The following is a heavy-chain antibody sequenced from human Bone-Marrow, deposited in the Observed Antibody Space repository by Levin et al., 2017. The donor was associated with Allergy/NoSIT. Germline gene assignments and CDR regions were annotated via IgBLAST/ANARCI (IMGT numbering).Heavy chain of an antibody. D-gene: IGHD3-10*01. CDR2: INHSGST. Sequence: LSLPFSFSFLSFPGSFWTWIRQPPGKGLEWLGEINHSGSTKYNPSLTSRVTISVDTSKKEFSLNLSSVTAADTAVFYCARGGRWSFSYYFDYWGQGTRVTVSS. CDR1: FLSFPGSF. V-gene: IGHV4-34*01. J-gene: IGHJ4*02. CDR3: ARGGRWSFSYYFDY.